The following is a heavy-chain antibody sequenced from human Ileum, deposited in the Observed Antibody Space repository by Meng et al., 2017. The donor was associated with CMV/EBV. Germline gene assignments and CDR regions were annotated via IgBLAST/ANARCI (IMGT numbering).Heavy chain of an antibody. V-gene: IGHV3-23*01. D-gene: IGHD3-10*01. Sequence: GESLKISCAASGFTFSSYAMSWVRQAPGKGLEWVSAISGSGGSTYYADSVKGRFTISRDNSKNTLYLQMNSLRAEDTAVYYCAKAMVRGGVRYFGYWGQGKLV. CDR2: ISGSGGST. CDR3: AKAMVRGGVRYFGY. J-gene: IGHJ4*02. CDR1: GFTFSSYA.